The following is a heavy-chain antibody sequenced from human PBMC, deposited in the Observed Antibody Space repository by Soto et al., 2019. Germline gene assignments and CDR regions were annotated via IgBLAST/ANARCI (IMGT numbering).Heavy chain of an antibody. CDR1: GYTFTSYA. CDR3: ARSIVVVPALDY. Sequence: QVQLVQSGAEEKKPGASVKVSCKASGYTFTSYAMHWVRQAPGQRLEWMGWINAGNGNAKSSQKFQGRVTITRDTSASTAYMELSSLRSEDTAVYYCARSIVVVPALDYWGQGTLVTVSS. J-gene: IGHJ4*02. V-gene: IGHV1-3*05. D-gene: IGHD2-21*02. CDR2: INAGNGNA.